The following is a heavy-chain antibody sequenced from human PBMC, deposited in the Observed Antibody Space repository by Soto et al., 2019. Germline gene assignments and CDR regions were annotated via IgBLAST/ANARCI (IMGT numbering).Heavy chain of an antibody. Sequence: QVQLQESGPGLVRPSQTLSLTCTVSGGSISSDHYHWTWIRQPPGKGLEWIGYIHYSGSIYYNPSLQSRVTMSVDTSKNLFSLKLSSVTAADTAVYFCAREDDGGDRDYDGLDVWGQGTTVTVSS. J-gene: IGHJ6*02. CDR2: IHYSGSI. CDR3: AREDDGGDRDYDGLDV. D-gene: IGHD2-21*02. CDR1: GGSISSDHYH. V-gene: IGHV4-30-4*01.